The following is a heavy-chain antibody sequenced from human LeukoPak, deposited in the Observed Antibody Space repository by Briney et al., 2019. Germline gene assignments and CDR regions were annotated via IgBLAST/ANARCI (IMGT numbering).Heavy chain of an antibody. D-gene: IGHD6-13*01. J-gene: IGHJ3*02. Sequence: GGSLRLSCAASGFTFSSYAMSWVRQAPGKGLEWVSAISGSGGSTYYADSVKGRFTISRNNSKNTLYLQMNSLRAEDTAVYYCAKRSSSSWYGFDIWGQGTMVTVSS. CDR3: AKRSSSSWYGFDI. CDR1: GFTFSSYA. V-gene: IGHV3-23*01. CDR2: ISGSGGST.